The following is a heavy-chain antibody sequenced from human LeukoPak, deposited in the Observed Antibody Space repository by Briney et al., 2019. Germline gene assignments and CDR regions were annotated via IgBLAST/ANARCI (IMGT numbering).Heavy chain of an antibody. J-gene: IGHJ4*02. V-gene: IGHV3-9*03. CDR3: AKDMGSAVAGSFDY. Sequence: GGSLRLSCAASGFTFSSYSMNRVRQAPGKGLEWVSGISWNSGSIGYADSVKGRFTISRDNAKNSLYLQMNSLRAEDMALYYCAKDMGSAVAGSFDYWGQGTLVTVSS. D-gene: IGHD6-19*01. CDR2: ISWNSGSI. CDR1: GFTFSSYS.